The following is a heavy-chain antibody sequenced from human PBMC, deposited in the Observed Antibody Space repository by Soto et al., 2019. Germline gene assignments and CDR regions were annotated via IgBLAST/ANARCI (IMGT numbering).Heavy chain of an antibody. Sequence: QVQLVESGGGVVQPGRSLRLSCAASGFTFSSYGMHWVRQAPGKGLEWVEVIWYDGSNKYYADSVKGRFTISRDNSKNTLYLQMNSLRAEDTALYYCARDYDSSGYPRYYFDYWGQGTLVTVSS. V-gene: IGHV3-33*01. CDR3: ARDYDSSGYPRYYFDY. CDR1: GFTFSSYG. D-gene: IGHD3-22*01. CDR2: IWYDGSNK. J-gene: IGHJ4*02.